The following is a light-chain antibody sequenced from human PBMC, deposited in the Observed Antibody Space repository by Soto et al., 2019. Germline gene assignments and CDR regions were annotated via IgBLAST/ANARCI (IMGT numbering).Light chain of an antibody. Sequence: ENVLTQSPATLSLSPGEGATLSCRASESVGSDLAWYQQKPGQPPRLLIYDVSGRATGVPARFSGSGSGTDFPLTISSLEPEDFAVYYFQQRDSWPLTFGGGTKVEIK. J-gene: IGKJ4*01. CDR3: QQRDSWPLT. V-gene: IGKV3-11*01. CDR2: DVS. CDR1: ESVGSD.